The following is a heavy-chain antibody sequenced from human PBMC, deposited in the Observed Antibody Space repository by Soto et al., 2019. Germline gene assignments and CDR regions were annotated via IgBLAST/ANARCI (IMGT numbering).Heavy chain of an antibody. D-gene: IGHD3-10*01. CDR1: GGTFSSYA. CDR2: IIPIFGTA. V-gene: IGHV1-69*13. J-gene: IGHJ6*02. Sequence: GASVKFSCKASGGTFSSYAISWVRQAPGQGLEWMGGIIPIFGTANYAQKFQGRVTITADESTSTAYMELSSLRSEDTAVYYCARIFSYYYGSGSYSYYYGMDVWGQGTTVTVSS. CDR3: ARIFSYYYGSGSYSYYYGMDV.